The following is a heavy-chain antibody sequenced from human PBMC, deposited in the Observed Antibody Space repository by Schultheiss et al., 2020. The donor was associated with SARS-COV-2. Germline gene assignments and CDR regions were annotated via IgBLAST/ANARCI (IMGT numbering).Heavy chain of an antibody. CDR2: ISAYNGNT. V-gene: IGHV1-18*04. CDR1: GYTFTSYY. Sequence: ASVKVSCKASGYTFTSYYMHWVRQAPGQGLEWMGWISAYNGNTNYAQKLQGRVTMTTDTSTSTAYMELRSLRSDDTAVYYCVRAYVLRYFDWLSPPDYGMDVWGQGTTVTVSS. D-gene: IGHD3-9*01. CDR3: VRAYVLRYFDWLSPPDYGMDV. J-gene: IGHJ6*02.